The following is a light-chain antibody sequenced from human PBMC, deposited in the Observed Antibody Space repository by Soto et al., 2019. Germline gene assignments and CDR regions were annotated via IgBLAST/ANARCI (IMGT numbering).Light chain of an antibody. CDR3: QQYDRWPVN. Sequence: EVVMTQSPATLSVSPGERVTFSCRASQSVTTNLAWYQHKPGQSPRLLISGASTGASGIPPRFSGSGSGTDFTLTIDRLQSADFAVYYCQQYDRWPVNFGGGTKVDIK. J-gene: IGKJ4*01. CDR1: QSVTTN. V-gene: IGKV3-15*01. CDR2: GAS.